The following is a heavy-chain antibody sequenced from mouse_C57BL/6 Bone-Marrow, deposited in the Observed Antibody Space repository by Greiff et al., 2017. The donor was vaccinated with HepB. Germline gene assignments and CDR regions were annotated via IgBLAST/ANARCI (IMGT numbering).Heavy chain of an antibody. V-gene: IGHV1-80*01. J-gene: IGHJ4*01. D-gene: IGHD3-2*02. Sequence: QVQLKQSGAELVKPGASVKISCKASGYAFSSYWMNWVKQRPGKGLEWIGQIYPGDGDTNYNGKFKGKATLTADKSSSTAYMQLSSLTSEDSAVYFCARPDSDLYYYAMDYWGQGTSVTVSS. CDR1: GYAFSSYW. CDR2: IYPGDGDT. CDR3: ARPDSDLYYYAMDY.